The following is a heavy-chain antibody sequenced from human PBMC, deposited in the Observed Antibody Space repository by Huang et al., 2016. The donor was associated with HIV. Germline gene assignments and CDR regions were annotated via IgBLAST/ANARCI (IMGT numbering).Heavy chain of an antibody. V-gene: IGHV1-69*13. D-gene: IGHD2-15*01. CDR2: ISPPLGTT. J-gene: IGHJ3*02. CDR3: ARVSRATAAGFAFDI. Sequence: QVQLVQSGAEVKKPGSSVKVSCKASADTFSSYAITWVRQAPGHGLERMEGISPPLGTTDDAQKFQDRVTITADESTNTAYMELSSLRSEDTAVYFCARVSRATAAGFAFDIWGQGTMVTVSS. CDR1: ADTFSSYA.